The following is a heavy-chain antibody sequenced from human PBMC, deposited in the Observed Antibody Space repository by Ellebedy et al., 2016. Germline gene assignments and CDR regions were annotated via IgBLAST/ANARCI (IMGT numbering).Heavy chain of an antibody. V-gene: IGHV3-48*04. CDR3: ASHYYDSSGYYHPTDY. CDR2: ISSSSSTI. CDR1: GFTFSSYS. Sequence: GESLKISXAASGFTFSSYSMNWVRQAPGKGLEWVSYISSSSSTIYYADSVKGRFTISRDNAKNSLYLQMNSLRAEDTAVYYCASHYYDSSGYYHPTDYWGQGTLVTVSS. J-gene: IGHJ4*02. D-gene: IGHD3-22*01.